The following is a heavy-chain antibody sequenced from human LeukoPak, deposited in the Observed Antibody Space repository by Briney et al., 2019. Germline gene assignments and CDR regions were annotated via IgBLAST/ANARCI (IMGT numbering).Heavy chain of an antibody. J-gene: IGHJ6*02. CDR3: ARAACGGDCYGYYYYGMDV. D-gene: IGHD2-21*02. CDR1: GGSISSYY. V-gene: IGHV4-59*12. Sequence: PSETLSLTCTVSGGSISSYYWSWIRQPPGKGLEWIGYIYYSGSTNYNPSLKSRVTISVDTSKNQFSLKLSSVTAADTAVYYCARAACGGDCYGYYYYGMDVWGQGTTVTVSS. CDR2: IYYSGST.